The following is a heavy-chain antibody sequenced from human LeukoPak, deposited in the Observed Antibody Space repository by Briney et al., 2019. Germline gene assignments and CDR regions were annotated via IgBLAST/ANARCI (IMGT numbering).Heavy chain of an antibody. Sequence: SETLSLTCAVYGGSFSGYYWSWIRQPPGKGLEWIGEFNHSGSTNYNPSLKSRVTISVDTSKNQFSLKLSSVTAADTAVYYCARCQGDGYNPYYYYYYYMDVWGKGTTVTVSS. CDR1: GGSFSGYY. V-gene: IGHV4-34*01. CDR3: ARCQGDGYNPYYYYYYYMDV. D-gene: IGHD5-24*01. J-gene: IGHJ6*03. CDR2: FNHSGST.